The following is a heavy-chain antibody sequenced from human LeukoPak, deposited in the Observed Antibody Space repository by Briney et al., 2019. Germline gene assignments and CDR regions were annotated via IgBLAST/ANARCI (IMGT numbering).Heavy chain of an antibody. D-gene: IGHD4-17*01. CDR3: ARDIVYLIDEDYG. J-gene: IGHJ4*02. V-gene: IGHV4-4*07. Sequence: SETLSLTCTVSDGSFNSYYWSWLRQPAGKGLEWIGRIQSSGSTDYSPSLQSRVTISIDTSQRQFSLNLRSATAADTAVYYCARDIVYLIDEDYGWGQGTLVTVSS. CDR2: IQSSGST. CDR1: DGSFNSYY.